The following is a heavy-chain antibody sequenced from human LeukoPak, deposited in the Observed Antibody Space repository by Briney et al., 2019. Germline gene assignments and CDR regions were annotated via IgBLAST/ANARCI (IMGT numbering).Heavy chain of an antibody. CDR2: ISSSSSYI. CDR3: ARSRGGYCSGGSCYSGYYFDY. CDR1: GFTFSSYS. V-gene: IGHV3-21*01. D-gene: IGHD2-15*01. Sequence: GGSLRLSCAASGFTFSSYSMNWVRQAPGKGLEWDSSISSSSSYIYYADSVKGRFTISRDNAKNSLYLQMNSLRAEDTAVYYCARSRGGYCSGGSCYSGYYFDYWGQGTLVTVSS. J-gene: IGHJ4*02.